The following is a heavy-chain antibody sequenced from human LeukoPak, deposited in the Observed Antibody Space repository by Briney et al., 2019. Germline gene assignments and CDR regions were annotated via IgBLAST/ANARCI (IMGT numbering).Heavy chain of an antibody. V-gene: IGHV1-46*01. J-gene: IGHJ4*02. CDR3: AKDFARIRDYDILTGYSDY. D-gene: IGHD3-9*01. CDR2: IYPGGGST. CDR1: GYTFTSYY. Sequence: GASVKVSCKASGYTFTSYYIHWVRQAPGQGLEWMGIIYPGGGSTSYAQKFQGRVTMTRDMSTSTVYMELSSLRSEDTAVYYCAKDFARIRDYDILTGYSDYWGQGTLVTVSS.